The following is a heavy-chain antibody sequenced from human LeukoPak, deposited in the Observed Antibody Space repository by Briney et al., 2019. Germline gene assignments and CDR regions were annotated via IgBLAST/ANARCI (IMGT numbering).Heavy chain of an antibody. Sequence: TGGSLRLSCAASEFTFSSYTINWVRQAPGKGLEWVSSISSTRTYISYADSVKGRFTISRDNAKNSLYLQMNSLRAEDTAVYYCARGGGNFDYWGQGTLVTVSS. D-gene: IGHD2-15*01. CDR1: EFTFSSYT. V-gene: IGHV3-21*01. CDR3: ARGGGNFDY. CDR2: ISSTRTYI. J-gene: IGHJ4*02.